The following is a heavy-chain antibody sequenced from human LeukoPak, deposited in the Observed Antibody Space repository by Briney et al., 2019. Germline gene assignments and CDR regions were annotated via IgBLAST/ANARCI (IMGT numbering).Heavy chain of an antibody. CDR3: ARVGPYCGGDCYSGGTYYFDY. Sequence: TGGSLRLPCAASGFTFDDYGMSWVRQAPGKGLEWVSGINWNGGSTGYADSVKGRFTFSRDNAKTSLYLQMNSRRAEDTALYYCARVGPYCGGDCYSGGTYYFDYWGQGTLVTVSS. CDR2: INWNGGST. CDR1: GFTFDDYG. J-gene: IGHJ4*02. D-gene: IGHD2-21*02. V-gene: IGHV3-20*04.